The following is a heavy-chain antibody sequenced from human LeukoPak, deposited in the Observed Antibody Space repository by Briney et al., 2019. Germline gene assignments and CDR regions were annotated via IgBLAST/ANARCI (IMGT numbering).Heavy chain of an antibody. CDR1: GYTLTELS. D-gene: IGHD6-13*01. CDR3: ATLGRYSSSWLDAFDI. J-gene: IGHJ3*02. V-gene: IGHV1-24*01. Sequence: ASVKVSCKVSGYTLTELSMHWVRQAPGKGLEWVGGFDPEDGETINAQKFQGRVTMTEDTSTDTAYMELSSLRSEDTAVYYCATLGRYSSSWLDAFDIWGQGTMVTVSS. CDR2: FDPEDGET.